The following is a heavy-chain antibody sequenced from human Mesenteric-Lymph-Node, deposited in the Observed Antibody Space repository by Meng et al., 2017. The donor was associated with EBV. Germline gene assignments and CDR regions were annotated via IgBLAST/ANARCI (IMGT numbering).Heavy chain of an antibody. CDR1: GGSISSYNW. Sequence: QVQLQESGPGLVKPSGTLSLPCAVSGGSISSYNWWSWVRQTPGKGLEWIGEIFHSGTTNNNPSLRSRLTLSVDKSKNQFSLRLSSVTAADTAVYYCAKVDGSGRSNWFDPWGQGTLVTVSS. J-gene: IGHJ5*02. CDR2: IFHSGTT. D-gene: IGHD3-10*01. V-gene: IGHV4-4*02. CDR3: AKVDGSGRSNWFDP.